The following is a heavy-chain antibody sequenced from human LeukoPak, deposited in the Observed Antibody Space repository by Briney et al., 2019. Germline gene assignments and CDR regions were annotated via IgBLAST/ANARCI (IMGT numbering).Heavy chain of an antibody. J-gene: IGHJ5*02. V-gene: IGHV1-69*05. Sequence: GASVKVSCKASGGTFSSYAISWVPQAPGQGLEWMGGIIPIFGTANYAQKFQGRVTITTDESTSTAYMELSSLRSEDTAVYYCAREGSRNIVVVPAAPSQGWFDPWGQGTLVTVSS. CDR2: IIPIFGTA. CDR3: AREGSRNIVVVPAAPSQGWFDP. CDR1: GGTFSSYA. D-gene: IGHD2-2*01.